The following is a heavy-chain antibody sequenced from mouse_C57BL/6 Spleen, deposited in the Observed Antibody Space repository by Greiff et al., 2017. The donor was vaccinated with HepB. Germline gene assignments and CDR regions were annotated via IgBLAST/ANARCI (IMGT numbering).Heavy chain of an antibody. CDR3: TQGGLGY. Sequence: EVQLQQSGAELVRPGASVKLSCTASGFNIKDDYMHWVKQRPEQGLEWIGWIDPENGDTEYASKFQGKATITADTSSNTAYLQLSSLTSEDTAVYYCTQGGLGYWGQGTTLTVSS. J-gene: IGHJ2*01. CDR2: IDPENGDT. V-gene: IGHV14-4*01. CDR1: GFNIKDDY.